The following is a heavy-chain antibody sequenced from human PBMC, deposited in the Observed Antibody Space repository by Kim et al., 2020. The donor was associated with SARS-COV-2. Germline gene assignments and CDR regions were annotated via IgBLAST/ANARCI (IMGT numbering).Heavy chain of an antibody. D-gene: IGHD3-10*01. Sequence: GGSLRLSCAASGFSFVSHLMRWVRQAPGKGAEWVANKKQDESEKYYGDSVKGRCTISRDNAKNSLFLQIHSVRADDTAVYYGARDNGYASGAHESLYWG. CDR3: ARDNGYASGAHESLY. CDR1: GFSFVSHL. CDR2: KKQDESEK. J-gene: IGHJ4*01. V-gene: IGHV3-7*01.